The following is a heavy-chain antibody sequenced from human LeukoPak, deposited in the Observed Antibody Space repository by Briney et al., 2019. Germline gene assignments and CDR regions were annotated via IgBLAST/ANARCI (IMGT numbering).Heavy chain of an antibody. Sequence: GGSLRLSCAPSGFTFRGYWMSWVRQAPGKGLEWVANINQHGSQKFYVDSVKGRFTISRDNAENSLYLQMNSLRAEDTAVYFCARPASCSGGTCSSTPYYFDYWGQGTLVTVSS. CDR1: GFTFRGYW. CDR3: ARPASCSGGTCSSTPYYFDY. V-gene: IGHV3-7*01. CDR2: INQHGSQK. D-gene: IGHD2-15*01. J-gene: IGHJ4*02.